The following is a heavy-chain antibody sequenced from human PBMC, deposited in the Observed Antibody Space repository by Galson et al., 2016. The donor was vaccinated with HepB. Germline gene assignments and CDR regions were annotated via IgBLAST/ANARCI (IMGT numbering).Heavy chain of an antibody. J-gene: IGHJ5*02. V-gene: IGHV1-2*02. CDR1: TNTLPGYY. Sequence: SVKVSCKASTNTLPGYYLHWIRQAPGRGPVWLGWINPATGGAIYAQNFQGRLTVTWDRSITTAFMELERLTSNDTAIYYCARDVGPGRRYNYFDPWGQGTLVTVSS. CDR3: ARDVGPGRRYNYFDP. CDR2: INPATGGA.